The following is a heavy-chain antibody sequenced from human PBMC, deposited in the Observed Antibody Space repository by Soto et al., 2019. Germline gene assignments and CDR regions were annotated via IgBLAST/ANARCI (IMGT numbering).Heavy chain of an antibody. V-gene: IGHV3-48*02. CDR1: GFTFSSYS. CDR3: VSASDASGLVDYYYGMDV. J-gene: IGHJ6*04. D-gene: IGHD3-3*01. CDR2: ISSSSSNI. Sequence: EVQLVESGGGLVQPGGSLRLSCAASGFTFSSYSMNWVRQAPGKGLEWVSYISSSSSNIYYADSVKGRFTISTDNAKNSLDLQMNSLRDEDTAVYYCVSASDASGLVDYYYGMDVWGKETTFPVSS.